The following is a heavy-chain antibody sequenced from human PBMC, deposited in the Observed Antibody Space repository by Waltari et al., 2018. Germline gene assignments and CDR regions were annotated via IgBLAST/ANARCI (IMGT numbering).Heavy chain of an antibody. J-gene: IGHJ4*02. Sequence: QITLTESGPTLVKPTETVTLTCSLPGFSISSNGVAVGCIRQPPGKAPESLAIIYWDDDTLYSPTLRDRITITKDTSKNQVVLTMTNMDPVDTATYFCAHFAYRGARLLDHWGQGALVTVSS. CDR3: AHFAYRGARLLDH. D-gene: IGHD1-26*01. V-gene: IGHV2-5*02. CDR1: GFSISSNGVA. CDR2: IYWDDDT.